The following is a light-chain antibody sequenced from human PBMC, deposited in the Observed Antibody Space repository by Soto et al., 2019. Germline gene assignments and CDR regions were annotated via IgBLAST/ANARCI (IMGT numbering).Light chain of an antibody. CDR3: QTWGTGIQV. V-gene: IGLV4-69*01. CDR1: SGHSSYA. Sequence: QPVLTQSPSASASLGASVKLTWTLSSGHSSYAIAWHQQQPEKGPRYLMKLNSDGSHSKGDGIPDRFSGSSSGAECYLTISSLQSEDEADYYCQTWGTGIQVFGTGTKVTVL. J-gene: IGLJ1*01. CDR2: LNSDGSH.